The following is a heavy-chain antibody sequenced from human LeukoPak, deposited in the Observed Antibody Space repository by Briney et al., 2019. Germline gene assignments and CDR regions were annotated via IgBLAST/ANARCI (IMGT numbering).Heavy chain of an antibody. J-gene: IGHJ4*02. CDR1: GDSVSSNSAA. Sequence: SQTLSLTCAISGDSVSSNSAAWNWIRQSPSRGLEWLGRTYYRSKWYNDYAVSVKSRITINPDTSKNQFSLQLNSVTPEDTAVYYCARVAQNYGSGSYYNVAPQWGQGTLVTVSS. CDR2: TYYRSKWYN. V-gene: IGHV6-1*01. D-gene: IGHD3-10*01. CDR3: ARVAQNYGSGSYYNVAPQ.